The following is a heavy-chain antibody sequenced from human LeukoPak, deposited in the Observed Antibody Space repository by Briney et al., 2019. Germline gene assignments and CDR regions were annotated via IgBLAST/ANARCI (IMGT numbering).Heavy chain of an antibody. CDR1: GGSFSDYY. Sequence: SETLSLTCAVYGGSFSDYYWTWIRQPPGQGLEWIGEINHSGSTNHNPSLKRRVTISVDTSTNQCSLKLRSVTAADTAVYYCARRYSGGGCYNYWGQGTLITVSS. V-gene: IGHV4-34*01. D-gene: IGHD2-21*02. J-gene: IGHJ4*02. CDR2: INHSGST. CDR3: ARRYSGGGCYNY.